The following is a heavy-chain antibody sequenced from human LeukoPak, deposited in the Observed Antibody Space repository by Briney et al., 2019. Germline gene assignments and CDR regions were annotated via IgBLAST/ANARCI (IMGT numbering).Heavy chain of an antibody. J-gene: IGHJ4*02. CDR1: GFTFSSYS. CDR2: ISSSSYI. CDR3: ARDRRYYFDY. Sequence: GGSLRLSCAASGFTFSSYSMNWVRQAPGKGLEWVSSISSSSYIYYADSVKGRSTISRDNAKNSLYLQMNSLRAEDTAVYYCARDRRYYFDYWGQGTLVTVSS. V-gene: IGHV3-21*01.